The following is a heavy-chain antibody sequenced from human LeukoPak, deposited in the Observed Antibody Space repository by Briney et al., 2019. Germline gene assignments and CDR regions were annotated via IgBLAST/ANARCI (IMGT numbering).Heavy chain of an antibody. J-gene: IGHJ4*02. CDR1: GFTFSNFD. CDR2: ISGSGDHT. Sequence: PGGSLRLSCAASGFTFSNFDMGWVRQAPRKGLEWISGISGSGDHTYQADSVKGRFTISRENSKNTLYLQMNSPRAEDTAVYYCAKGGSGYYVFDYWGQGTLVTVSS. D-gene: IGHD3-22*01. V-gene: IGHV3-23*01. CDR3: AKGGSGYYVFDY.